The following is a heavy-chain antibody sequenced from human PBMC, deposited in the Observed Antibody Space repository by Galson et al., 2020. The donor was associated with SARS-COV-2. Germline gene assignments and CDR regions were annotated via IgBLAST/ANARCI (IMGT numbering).Heavy chain of an antibody. V-gene: IGHV3-33*01. Sequence: GGSLRLSCAASGFTFSSYGMHWVRQAPGKGLEWVAVIWYDGSNKYYADSVKGRFTISRDNSKNTLYLQMNSLSAEDTAVYYCARVVLRSWALDYWGQGTLVTVSS. J-gene: IGHJ4*02. D-gene: IGHD3-22*01. CDR2: IWYDGSNK. CDR3: ARVVLRSWALDY. CDR1: GFTFSSYG.